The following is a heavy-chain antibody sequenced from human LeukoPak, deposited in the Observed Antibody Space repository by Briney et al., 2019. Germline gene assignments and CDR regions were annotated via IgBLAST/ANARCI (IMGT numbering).Heavy chain of an antibody. CDR1: GFTLSSSA. J-gene: IGHJ4*02. V-gene: IGHV3-23*01. Sequence: GGSLRLSCAASGFTLSSSAMSWVRQAPGKGLEWVSAISNNGGYTYYADSVQGRFTISRDNSKGTLCLQMNSLRAEDTAVYYCAKQLGYCSDGSCYFPYWGQGTLVTVSS. CDR3: AKQLGYCSDGSCYFPY. D-gene: IGHD2-15*01. CDR2: ISNNGGYT.